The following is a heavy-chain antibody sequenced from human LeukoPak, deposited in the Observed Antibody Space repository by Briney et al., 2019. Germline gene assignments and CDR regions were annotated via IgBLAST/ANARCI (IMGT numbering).Heavy chain of an antibody. CDR2: INPSGGST. Sequence: ASVKVSCKASGYTFTSYYMHWVRQAPGQGLEWMGIINPSGGSTSYAQKFQGRVTKTRDTSTSTVYMELSSLRSEDTAVYYCARVYYDFWSGYYSDYWGQGTLVTVSS. D-gene: IGHD3-3*01. J-gene: IGHJ4*02. CDR1: GYTFTSYY. CDR3: ARVYYDFWSGYYSDY. V-gene: IGHV1-46*01.